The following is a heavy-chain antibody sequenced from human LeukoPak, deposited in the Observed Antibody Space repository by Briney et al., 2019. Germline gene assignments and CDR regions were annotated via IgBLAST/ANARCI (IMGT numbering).Heavy chain of an antibody. J-gene: IGHJ4*02. CDR3: ARQAWELPFDY. CDR2: IYYSGST. D-gene: IGHD1-26*01. V-gene: IGHV4-59*08. CDR1: GGSISSYY. Sequence: SETLSLTCTVSGGSISSYYWSWIRQPPGKGLEWIGYIYYSGSTNYNPSLKSRVTISVDTSKNQFSLKLSSVTAADTAVYYCARQAWELPFDYWGQGTLVTVSS.